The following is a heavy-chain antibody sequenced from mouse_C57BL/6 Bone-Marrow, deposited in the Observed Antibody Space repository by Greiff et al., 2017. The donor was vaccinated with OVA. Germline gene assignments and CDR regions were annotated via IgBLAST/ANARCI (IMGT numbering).Heavy chain of an antibody. J-gene: IGHJ3*01. CDR3: AREDYD. V-gene: IGHV1-55*01. CDR1: GYTFTSYW. D-gene: IGHD2-4*01. CDR2: LYPGSGST. Sequence: VQLQQSGAELVKPGASVKMSCKASGYTFTSYWITWVKQRPGQGLEWIGDLYPGSGSTNYTEKFKSKATLTVDTSSSTAYMQLSSLTSEDSAVYYCAREDYDWGQGTLVTVSA.